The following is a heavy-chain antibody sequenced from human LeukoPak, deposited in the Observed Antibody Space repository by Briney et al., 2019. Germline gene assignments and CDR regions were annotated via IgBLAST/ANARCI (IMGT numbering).Heavy chain of an antibody. D-gene: IGHD6-19*01. V-gene: IGHV3-30*04. Sequence: GRSPRLSCAASGFTFSSYAMHWVRQAPGKGLEWVAVISYDGSNKYYADSVKGRFTISRDNSKNTLYLQMNSLRAEDTAVYYCARAGYSSGWYACYWGQGTLVTVSS. CDR1: GFTFSSYA. CDR2: ISYDGSNK. CDR3: ARAGYSSGWYACY. J-gene: IGHJ4*02.